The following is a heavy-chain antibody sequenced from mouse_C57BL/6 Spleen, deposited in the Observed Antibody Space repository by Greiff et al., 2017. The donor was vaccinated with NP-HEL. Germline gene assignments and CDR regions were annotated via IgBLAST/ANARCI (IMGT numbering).Heavy chain of an antibody. CDR2: INPGSGGP. J-gene: IGHJ2*01. CDR3: AWGRFGYLDY. Sequence: VNVVESGAELVRPGTSVKVSCKASGYAFTNYLIAWVKQRPGKGLEWIGVINPGSGGPNYNEKFKGKATLTADKSTSTASMLLSSLTSDDAAVYFCAWGRFGYLDYWGQGTTLTVSS. V-gene: IGHV1-54*01. CDR1: GYAFTNYL.